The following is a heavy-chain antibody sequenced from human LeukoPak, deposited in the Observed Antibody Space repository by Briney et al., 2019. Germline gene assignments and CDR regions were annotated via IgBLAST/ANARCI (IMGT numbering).Heavy chain of an antibody. J-gene: IGHJ4*02. CDR1: GFTFRSYA. D-gene: IGHD2-15*01. CDR3: AKGTKVIVVDNYFDY. Sequence: GGSLGLSCAASGFTFRSYAMIWVRRAPGKGLEWVSAISGNGCGAYYADSVKGRFTISRDNSKNTLYLQMNSLRAEDTAVYYCAKGTKVIVVDNYFDYWGQGTLVTVSS. V-gene: IGHV3-23*01. CDR2: ISGNGCGA.